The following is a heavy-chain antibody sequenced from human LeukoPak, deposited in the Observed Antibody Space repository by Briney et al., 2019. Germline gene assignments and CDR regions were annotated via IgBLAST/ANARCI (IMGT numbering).Heavy chain of an antibody. CDR2: ISGSGGST. CDR1: GGSISSSN. J-gene: IGHJ4*02. CDR3: AREGGTGIVVVPAAIPTEY. Sequence: PSGTLSLTCAVSGGSISSSNWWSWVRQAPGKGLEWVSAISGSGGSTYYADSVKGRFTISRDNSKNTLYLQMNSLRAEDTAVYYCAREGGTGIVVVPAAIPTEYWGQGTLVTVSS. D-gene: IGHD2-2*01. V-gene: IGHV3-23*01.